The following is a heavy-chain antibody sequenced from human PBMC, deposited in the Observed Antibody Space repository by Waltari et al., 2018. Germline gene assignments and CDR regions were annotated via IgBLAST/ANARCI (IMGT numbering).Heavy chain of an antibody. CDR1: GYSISSGYS. V-gene: IGHV4-38-2*02. CDR2: IYHSGST. J-gene: IGHJ4*02. D-gene: IGHD3-3*01. CDR3: AREGAHTYDFWSGYNDY. Sequence: QVQLQESGPGLVKPSETLSLTCTVSGYSISSGYSWGWIRQPPGKGLEWIGSIYHSGSTYYNPSLKSRVTISVDTSKNQFSLKLSSVTAADTAVYYCAREGAHTYDFWSGYNDYWGQGTLVTVSS.